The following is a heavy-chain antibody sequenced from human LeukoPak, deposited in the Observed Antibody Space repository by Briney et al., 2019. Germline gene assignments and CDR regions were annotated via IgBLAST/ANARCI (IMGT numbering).Heavy chain of an antibody. CDR3: ARDAGHQLSRRNYYTMDV. D-gene: IGHD1-1*01. Sequence: SETLSLTCTVSGGSINSSSYYWGWVRQPPGKGLEWIGSMYYRGSTYYNPSLKSRVTISVDTSKNQFSLKLSSVTAADTAVYYCARDAGHQLSRRNYYTMDVWGQGTTVTVSS. V-gene: IGHV4-39*07. CDR2: MYYRGST. CDR1: GGSINSSSYY. J-gene: IGHJ6*02.